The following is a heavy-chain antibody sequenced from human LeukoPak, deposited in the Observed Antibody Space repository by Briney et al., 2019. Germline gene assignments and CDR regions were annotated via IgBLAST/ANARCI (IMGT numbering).Heavy chain of an antibody. CDR1: GFTFSDYY. CDR3: ASTRYYFDY. Sequence: PGGSLRLSCAASGFTFSDYYMSWIRQAPGKGLEWVSYISSSSSYTNYADSVKGRFTISRDNAKNSLYLQMNSLRAEDTAVYYCASTRYYFDYWGQRTLVTVSS. CDR2: ISSSSSYT. V-gene: IGHV3-11*03. D-gene: IGHD2-15*01. J-gene: IGHJ4*02.